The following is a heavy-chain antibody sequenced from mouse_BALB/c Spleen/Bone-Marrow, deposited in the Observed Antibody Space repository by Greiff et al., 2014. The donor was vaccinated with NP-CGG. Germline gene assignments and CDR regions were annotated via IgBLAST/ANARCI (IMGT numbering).Heavy chain of an antibody. J-gene: IGHJ2*01. Sequence: EVMLVESGPELVKPGASVKISCKASGYSFTGYYMHWVKQSHVKSLEWIGRINPYNGATSYNQNFKDKASLTVDKSSSTAYMELHSLTSEDSAVYYCARYDYYGSSFFDYWGQGTTLTVSS. CDR2: INPYNGAT. CDR3: ARYDYYGSSFFDY. V-gene: IGHV1-31*01. D-gene: IGHD1-1*01. CDR1: GYSFTGYY.